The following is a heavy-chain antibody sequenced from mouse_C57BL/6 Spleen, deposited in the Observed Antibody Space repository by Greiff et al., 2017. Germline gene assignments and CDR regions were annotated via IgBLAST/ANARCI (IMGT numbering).Heavy chain of an antibody. V-gene: IGHV1-72*01. CDR2: IDPNSGGT. J-gene: IGHJ1*03. CDR1: GYTFTSYW. Sequence: VQLQQPGAELVKPGASVKLSCKASGYTFTSYWMHWVKQRPGRGLEWIGRIDPNSGGTKYNAKFKSKATLTVDKPSSTAYMQLSSLTSEDSAVDYFAREDLYYGRSGGYFDVWGTGTTVTVSS. D-gene: IGHD1-1*01. CDR3: AREDLYYGRSGGYFDV.